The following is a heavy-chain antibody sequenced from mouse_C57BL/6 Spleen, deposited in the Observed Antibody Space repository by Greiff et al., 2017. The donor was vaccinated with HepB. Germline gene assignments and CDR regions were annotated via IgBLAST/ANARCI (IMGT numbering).Heavy chain of an antibody. Sequence: EVKLQESGGGLVKPGGSLKLSCAASGFTFSSYAMSWVRQTPEKRLEWVATISDGGSYTYYPDNVKGRFTISRDNAKNNLYLQMSHLKSEDTAMYYCARRYYGSSSFDYWGQGTTLTVSS. CDR1: GFTFSSYA. CDR2: ISDGGSYT. J-gene: IGHJ2*01. D-gene: IGHD1-1*01. V-gene: IGHV5-4*03. CDR3: ARRYYGSSSFDY.